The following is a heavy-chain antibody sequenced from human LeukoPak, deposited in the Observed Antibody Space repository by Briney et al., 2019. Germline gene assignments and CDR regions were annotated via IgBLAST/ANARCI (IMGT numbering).Heavy chain of an antibody. V-gene: IGHV3-30*02. CDR1: GFTFSSYG. J-gene: IGHJ4*02. Sequence: GGSLRLSCAASGFTFSSYGMHWARQAPGKGLEWVAFMRYDESQSYYADSVKGRFAISRDNSKNTLYLQMNSLRAEDTAVYYCARDLSGELYYWGQGTLVTVSS. CDR2: MRYDESQS. D-gene: IGHD1-1*01. CDR3: ARDLSGELYY.